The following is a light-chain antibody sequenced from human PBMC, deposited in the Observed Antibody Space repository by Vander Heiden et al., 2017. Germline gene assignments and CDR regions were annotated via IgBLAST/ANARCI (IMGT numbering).Light chain of an antibody. J-gene: IGLJ3*02. CDR3: SSYTGSSTV. V-gene: IGLV2-14*03. Sequence: QSALTQPASVSGSPGQSITVSCTGTNNDVGGYNYVSWYQQHPGEAPKLMIYDVSYLPSGVSNRFSGSKSGNTASLTISGLRPEDEAAYYCSSYTGSSTVFGGGTQLTGL. CDR1: NNDVGGYNY. CDR2: DVS.